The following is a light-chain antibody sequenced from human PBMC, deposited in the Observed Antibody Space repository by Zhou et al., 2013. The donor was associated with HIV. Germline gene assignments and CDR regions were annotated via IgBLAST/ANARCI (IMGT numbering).Light chain of an antibody. CDR2: EVS. V-gene: IGKV2-29*03. Sequence: DIVMTQIPLSLSVTPGQSASISCKSTQSPLHTDGKTYLHWYLQRPGQPPQLLIYEVSNRFSGVPDRFSGSGSGTDFTLKISRVEAEDFGVYYCMQGIHLSYTFGQGTKLEIK. J-gene: IGKJ2*01. CDR3: MQGIHLSYT. CDR1: QSPLHTDGKTY.